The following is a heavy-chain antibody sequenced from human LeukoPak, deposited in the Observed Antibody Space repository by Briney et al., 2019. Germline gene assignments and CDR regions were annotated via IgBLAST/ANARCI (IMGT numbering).Heavy chain of an antibody. Sequence: GASVKVSCXASGYTFTGYYMHWVRQAPGQGLEWMERINPNSGGTNYAQKFQGRVTMTRDTSISTAYMELSRLRSDDTAVYYCARLGRSGSYYKVDYYYYMDVWGKGTTDTVSS. CDR3: ARLGRSGSYYKVDYYYYMDV. V-gene: IGHV1-2*06. CDR1: GYTFTGYY. J-gene: IGHJ6*03. D-gene: IGHD3-10*01. CDR2: INPNSGGT.